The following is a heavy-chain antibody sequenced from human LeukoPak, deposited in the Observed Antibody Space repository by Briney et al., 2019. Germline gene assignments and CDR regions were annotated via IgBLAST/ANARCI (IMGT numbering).Heavy chain of an antibody. CDR3: ARDLNYDSSGPGAWFDP. CDR1: GGSISSGGYY. D-gene: IGHD3-22*01. J-gene: IGHJ5*02. Sequence: SQTLSLTCTVSGGSISSGGYYWSWIRQHPGKGLEWIGYIYYSGSTYYNPSLKSRVTISVDTSKNQFSLKLSSVTAADTAMYYCARDLNYDSSGPGAWFDPWGQGTLVTVSS. V-gene: IGHV4-31*03. CDR2: IYYSGST.